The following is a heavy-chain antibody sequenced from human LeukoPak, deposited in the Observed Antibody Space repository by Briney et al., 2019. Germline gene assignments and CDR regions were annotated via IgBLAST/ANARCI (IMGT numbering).Heavy chain of an antibody. J-gene: IGHJ4*02. CDR2: INGVGSST. V-gene: IGHV3-74*03. D-gene: IGHD6-19*01. CDR3: TRGSGGSKFDS. CDR1: GFPFSSYW. Sequence: GGSLRLSCAASGFPFSSYWMHWVRQAPGKGLVWVSRINGVGSSTTYADSVKGRFTISRDNAKNTLYLQMNSLRAEDTAVYYCTRGSGGSKFDSWGQGTPVTVSS.